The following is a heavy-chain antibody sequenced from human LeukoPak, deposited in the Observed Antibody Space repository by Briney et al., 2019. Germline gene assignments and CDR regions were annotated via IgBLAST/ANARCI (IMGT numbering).Heavy chain of an antibody. CDR2: LTYDGTNE. D-gene: IGHD3-10*01. Sequence: GGSLRLSCAASGFTFGDYGMHWVRQAPGKGLEWLTLLTYDGTNEYYADSVKGRFAISRDNSKNTQFLQMNSLRPEDTAVYYCAKGYFGSGSPDYFDYWGQGTLVTVSS. J-gene: IGHJ4*02. CDR1: GFTFGDYG. V-gene: IGHV3-30*18. CDR3: AKGYFGSGSPDYFDY.